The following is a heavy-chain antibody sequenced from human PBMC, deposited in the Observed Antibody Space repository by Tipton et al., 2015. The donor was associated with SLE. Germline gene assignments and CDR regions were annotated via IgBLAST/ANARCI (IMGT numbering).Heavy chain of an antibody. CDR3: TKDDPYGDNAPRSFGL. CDR1: GFTFSSYG. CDR2: IWYDGSNK. J-gene: IGHJ2*01. Sequence: SLRLSCAASGFTFSSYGMHWVRQAPGKGLEWVAVIWYDGSNKYYVDSVKGRFTISRDNSKNTLYLQMNSLRAEDTAVYYCTKDDPYGDNAPRSFGLWGRGTLVTVSS. V-gene: IGHV3-30*18. D-gene: IGHD4-17*01.